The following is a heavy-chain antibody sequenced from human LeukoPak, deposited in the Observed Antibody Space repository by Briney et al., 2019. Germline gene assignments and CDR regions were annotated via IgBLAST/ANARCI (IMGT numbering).Heavy chain of an antibody. CDR1: GFTFSNYG. CDR3: ARHASGHYFDS. Sequence: PGGSLRLSCVASGFTFSNYGMHWVRQAPGKGLEWVAIIWFDGSDKYYADSVKGRVTISRDNSKNTLYLQVNSLRAEDTAVYYCARHASGHYFDSWGQGTLVTVSS. CDR2: IWFDGSDK. V-gene: IGHV3-33*01. D-gene: IGHD2-15*01. J-gene: IGHJ4*02.